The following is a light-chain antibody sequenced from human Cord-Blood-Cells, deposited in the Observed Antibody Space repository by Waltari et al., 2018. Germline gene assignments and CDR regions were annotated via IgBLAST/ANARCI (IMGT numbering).Light chain of an antibody. J-gene: IGLJ2*01. CDR1: SSDVGSYNL. Sequence: QSALTQPASVSGSPGQSITTPCTGTSSDVGSYNLVSWYQQHPGKAPKLMIYEGSKRPSGVSNRFSGSKSGNTASLTISGLQAEDEADYYCCSYAGSSTNVVFGGGTKLTVL. CDR2: EGS. V-gene: IGLV2-23*01. CDR3: CSYAGSSTNVV.